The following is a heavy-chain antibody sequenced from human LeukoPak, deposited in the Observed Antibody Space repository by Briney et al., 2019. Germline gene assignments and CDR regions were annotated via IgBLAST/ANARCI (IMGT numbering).Heavy chain of an antibody. Sequence: GGSLRLSCAASGLIVSNNYMSWVRQAPGKGLEWVSIVYSGGHTYYADSVKGRFTISRDKSKNTLYLQMSSLRAEDTAVYYCARGIRDCSRTTCYQPFDYWGRGALVTVSS. V-gene: IGHV3-53*01. CDR3: ARGIRDCSRTTCYQPFDY. CDR1: GLIVSNNY. CDR2: VYSGGHT. D-gene: IGHD2-2*01. J-gene: IGHJ4*02.